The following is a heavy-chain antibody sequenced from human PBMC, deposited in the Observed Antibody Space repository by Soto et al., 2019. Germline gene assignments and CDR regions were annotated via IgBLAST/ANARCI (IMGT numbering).Heavy chain of an antibody. J-gene: IGHJ4*02. Sequence: EVQLVESGGGLVQPGRSLRLSCAASGFTFDDHAMHWVRQAPGKGLEWVSGVNWNSRSIDYADSVKGRFNISRDNAKNSLHQQMNKLRPYDTALYSCAKDHGGRSWYGGIDYWGQGTLVTVSS. CDR3: AKDHGGRSWYGGIDY. CDR1: GFTFDDHA. CDR2: VNWNSRSI. D-gene: IGHD6-13*01. V-gene: IGHV3-9*01.